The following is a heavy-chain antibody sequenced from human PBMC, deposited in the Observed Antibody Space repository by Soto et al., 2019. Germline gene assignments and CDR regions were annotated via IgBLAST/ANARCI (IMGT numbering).Heavy chain of an antibody. Sequence: GGSLRLSCTASGFTFGDYAMSWFRQAPGKGLEWVGFIRSKAYGGTTEYAASVKGRFTISRDDSKSIAYLQMNSLKTEDTAVYYCTRDRPNYYDILTGPTNDALDIWGQGTMVTVSS. V-gene: IGHV3-49*03. CDR2: IRSKAYGGTT. CDR1: GFTFGDYA. CDR3: TRDRPNYYDILTGPTNDALDI. D-gene: IGHD3-9*01. J-gene: IGHJ3*02.